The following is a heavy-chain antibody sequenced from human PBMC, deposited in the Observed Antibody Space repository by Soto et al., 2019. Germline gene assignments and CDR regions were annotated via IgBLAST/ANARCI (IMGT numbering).Heavy chain of an antibody. J-gene: IGHJ6*02. V-gene: IGHV3-53*01. Sequence: GGSLRLSSAASGFTVSSNYMSWVRQAPGKGLEWVSVIYSGGSTYYADSVKGRFTISRDNSKNTLYLQMNSLRAEDTAVYYCARVDYDYYYGMDVWGQGTTVTVSS. CDR2: IYSGGST. CDR3: ARVDYDYYYGMDV. CDR1: GFTVSSNY.